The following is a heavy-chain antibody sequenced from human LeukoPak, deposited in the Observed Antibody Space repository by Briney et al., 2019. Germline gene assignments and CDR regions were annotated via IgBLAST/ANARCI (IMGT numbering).Heavy chain of an antibody. V-gene: IGHV7-4-1*02. CDR3: TRQGPGYCGSTSCYGVDY. D-gene: IGHD2-2*01. CDR1: GYTFTSCA. J-gene: IGHJ4*02. Sequence: ASEKVSCKASGYTFTSCAMNWVRQAPGQGLEWMGWINTNTGNPTYAQGFTGRFVFSLDTSVSTAYLQISSLKAEDTAVYYCTRQGPGYCGSTSCYGVDYWGQGTLVTVSS. CDR2: INTNTGNP.